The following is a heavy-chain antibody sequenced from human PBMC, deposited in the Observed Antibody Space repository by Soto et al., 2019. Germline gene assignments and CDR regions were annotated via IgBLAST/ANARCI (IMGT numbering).Heavy chain of an antibody. V-gene: IGHV4-4*02. D-gene: IGHD2-15*01. CDR1: GGSVSSRNW. CDR3: ARHGGRFFGN. CDR2: ISQSGTA. Sequence: QVQLQESGPGLVKPSETLSLTCAVSGGSVSSRNWWSWVRQPPGKGLEWLGQISQSGTANDNPSLKGRVTISGDKSKHQFSLILRSVTAAETAVYFCARHGGRFFGNWGQGILVTVPS. J-gene: IGHJ4*02.